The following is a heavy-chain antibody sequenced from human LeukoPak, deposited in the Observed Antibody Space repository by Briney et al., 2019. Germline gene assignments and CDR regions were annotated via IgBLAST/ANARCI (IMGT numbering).Heavy chain of an antibody. CDR3: ARAQVGSGWYNGDY. J-gene: IGHJ4*02. CDR2: INPSGGDT. CDR1: GYTFTSYY. D-gene: IGHD6-19*01. V-gene: IGHV1-46*01. Sequence: ASVKVSCKASGYTFTSYYMHWVRQAPGQGLEWMGIINPSGGDTSYAQKFQGRLTMTRDTSTNTVYMELTSLRSEDTAVYYCARAQVGSGWYNGDYWGQGTLVTVSS.